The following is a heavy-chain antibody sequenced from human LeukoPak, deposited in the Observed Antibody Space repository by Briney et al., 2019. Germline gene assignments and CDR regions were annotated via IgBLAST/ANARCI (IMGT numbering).Heavy chain of an antibody. J-gene: IGHJ4*02. V-gene: IGHV4-39*01. CDR3: ARQSRRRSDRARSSQARPFDY. CDR2: VYYTGSA. D-gene: IGHD6-6*01. Sequence: SSETLSLTCTVSGGSISSSIYYWGWIRQPPGKGLELIGHVYYTGSAYFNPSLKSRVTMSVDTSKNQFSLNLSSVTAADTAVYYCARQSRRRSDRARSSQARPFDYWGQGTLVTVSS. CDR1: GGSISSSIYY.